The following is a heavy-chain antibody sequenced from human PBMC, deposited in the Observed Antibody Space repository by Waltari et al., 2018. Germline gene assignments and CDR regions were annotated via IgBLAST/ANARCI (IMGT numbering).Heavy chain of an antibody. D-gene: IGHD2-15*01. CDR2: INPNSGGT. Sequence: QVQLVQSGAEVKKPGASVKVSCKASGYTFTGYYMHWVRQAPGPGLEWMGWINPNSGGTNYAQKFQGRVTMTRDTSISTAYMELSRLRSDDTAVYYCAREVGCSGGSCYSRELGDYWGQGTLVTVSS. CDR3: AREVGCSGGSCYSRELGDY. J-gene: IGHJ4*02. V-gene: IGHV1-2*02. CDR1: GYTFTGYY.